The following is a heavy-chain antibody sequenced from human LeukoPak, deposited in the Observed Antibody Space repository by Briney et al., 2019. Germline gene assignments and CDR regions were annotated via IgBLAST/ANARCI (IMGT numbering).Heavy chain of an antibody. CDR3: ARSPTTVTTYWFDP. J-gene: IGHJ5*02. Sequence: GASVKVSCKASGGTFSSYAISWVRQAPGQGLEWTGGIIPIFGTANYAQKFQGRVTITADESTSTAYMELSSLRSEDTAVYYCARSPTTVTTYWFDPWGQGTLVTVSS. D-gene: IGHD4-17*01. V-gene: IGHV1-69*13. CDR2: IIPIFGTA. CDR1: GGTFSSYA.